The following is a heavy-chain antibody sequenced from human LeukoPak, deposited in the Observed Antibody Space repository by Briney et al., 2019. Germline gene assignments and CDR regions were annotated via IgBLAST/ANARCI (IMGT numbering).Heavy chain of an antibody. D-gene: IGHD3-9*01. J-gene: IGHJ6*03. Sequence: ASVKVSCKASGYTFTSYGISWVRQAPGQGLEWMGWISAYNGNTNYAQKLQGRVTMTTDTSTSTAYMELRSLRSDDTAVYYCARDRQALRYFDWLLKSYYYYYMDVWGKGTTVTVSS. CDR3: ARDRQALRYFDWLLKSYYYYYMDV. CDR2: ISAYNGNT. V-gene: IGHV1-18*01. CDR1: GYTFTSYG.